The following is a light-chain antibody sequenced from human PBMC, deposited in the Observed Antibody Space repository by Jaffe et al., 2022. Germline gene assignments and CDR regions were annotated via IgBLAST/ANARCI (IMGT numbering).Light chain of an antibody. CDR1: QSVSRD. CDR3: QQYNNWLALT. V-gene: IGKV3-15*01. Sequence: EILMTQSPATLSVSPGERATLSCRASQSVSRDLAWYQQKPGQAPRLLIYGASTRATGIPDRFSGSGSGTEFTLTINSLQSEDFAVYYCQQYNNWLALTFGGGTKVEIK. CDR2: GAS. J-gene: IGKJ4*01.